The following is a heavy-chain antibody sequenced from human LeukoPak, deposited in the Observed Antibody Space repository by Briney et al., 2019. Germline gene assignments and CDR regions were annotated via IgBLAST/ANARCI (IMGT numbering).Heavy chain of an antibody. V-gene: IGHV3-53*01. CDR1: GFTVSSNY. CDR3: ASGSGWLQYFDY. D-gene: IGHD5-24*01. CDR2: IYSGGST. J-gene: IGHJ4*02. Sequence: GGSLRLSCATSGFTVSSNYMSWVRQAPGKGLEWVSVIYSGGSTYYADSVTGRFTISRDNSKNTLYLQMNSLRAEDTAVYYCASGSGWLQYFDYWGQGTLVTVSS.